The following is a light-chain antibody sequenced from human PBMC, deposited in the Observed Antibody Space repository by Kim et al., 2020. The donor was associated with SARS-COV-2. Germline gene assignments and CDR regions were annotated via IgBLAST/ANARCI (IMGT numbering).Light chain of an antibody. CDR2: AAS. V-gene: IGKV1-16*02. CDR1: QDITNY. Sequence: DIRMTQSPSSLSASVGDRVTIVCRASQDITNYLAWFQQKPGRAPKSLIYAASRLQSGVPSKFSGSGSGTDFTLTINSLQPEDFATYCCQQYHSYPRTFGQGTKLEI. CDR3: QQYHSYPRT. J-gene: IGKJ2*01.